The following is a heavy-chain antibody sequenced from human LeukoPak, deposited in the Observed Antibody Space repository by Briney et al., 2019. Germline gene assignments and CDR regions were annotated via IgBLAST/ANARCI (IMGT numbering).Heavy chain of an antibody. J-gene: IGHJ4*02. V-gene: IGHV3-30-3*01. CDR1: GFTLSSYA. CDR2: ISYDGSNK. CDR3: ARRSFDY. Sequence: GGSLRLSCAASGFTLSSYAMHWVRQAPGKGLEWVAVISYDGSNKYYADSVKGRFTISRDNSKNTLYLQMNSLSAEDTAVYYCARRSFDYWGQGTLVTVSS.